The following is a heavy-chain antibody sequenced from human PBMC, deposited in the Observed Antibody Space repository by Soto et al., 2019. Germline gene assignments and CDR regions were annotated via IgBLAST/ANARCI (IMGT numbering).Heavy chain of an antibody. CDR2: VSFDGDKQ. D-gene: IGHD6-19*01. J-gene: IGHJ6*04. CDR3: ARGTVAGTYYYYAVGV. Sequence: QVRLVESGGGVVQPGGSLRLSCAVSGFIFSSHTMHWVRQAPGKGLEWVALVSFDGDKQYYAHSVRGRFTISRDVSKNTLYLQMDSLRTDYTAVYICARGTVAGTYYYYAVGVCGNWTTVTVCS. CDR1: GFIFSSHT. V-gene: IGHV3-30-3*01.